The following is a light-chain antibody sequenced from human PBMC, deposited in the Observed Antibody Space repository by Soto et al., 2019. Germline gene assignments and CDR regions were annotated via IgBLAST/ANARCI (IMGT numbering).Light chain of an antibody. CDR2: LGS. CDR3: MQALQTPRT. Sequence: DIVMTQSPLSLPVTPGEPASISCRSSQTLLHSNAYNYLDWYLQKPGQSPQLLIYLGSNRASGVPDRLSGSGSGTDFTLKISRVEAEDVGVYYCMQALQTPRTFGQGTKLEIK. J-gene: IGKJ2*01. V-gene: IGKV2-28*01. CDR1: QTLLHSNAYNY.